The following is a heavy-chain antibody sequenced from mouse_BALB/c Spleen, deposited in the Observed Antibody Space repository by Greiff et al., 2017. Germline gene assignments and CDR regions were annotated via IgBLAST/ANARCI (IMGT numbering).Heavy chain of an antibody. J-gene: IGHJ2*01. CDR3: TRSYYGYSDY. D-gene: IGHD1-1*01. Sequence: VQLQQPGAELVRPGASVKLSCKASGYTFTSYWINWVKQRPGQGLEWIGNIYPSDSYTNYNQKFKDKATLTVDKSSSTAYMQLSSPTSEDSAVYYCTRSYYGYSDYWGQGTTLTVSS. CDR2: IYPSDSYT. CDR1: GYTFTSYW. V-gene: IGHV1-69*02.